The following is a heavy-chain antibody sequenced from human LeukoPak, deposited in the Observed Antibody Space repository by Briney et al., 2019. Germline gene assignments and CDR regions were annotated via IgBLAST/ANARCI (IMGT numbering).Heavy chain of an antibody. J-gene: IGHJ5*02. CDR1: GYTFTSYG. V-gene: IGHV1-18*01. CDR2: ISPFNGNT. CDR3: ARDGLSYTNPNNWFDP. D-gene: IGHD2-2*02. Sequence: ASVKVSCKASGYTFTSYGISWVRQAPGQGLEWMGWISPFNGNTNYAQNLQGRVTMTTDTSTDTAYMELRSLRSDDTAVYYCARDGLSYTNPNNWFDPWGQGTLVTVSS.